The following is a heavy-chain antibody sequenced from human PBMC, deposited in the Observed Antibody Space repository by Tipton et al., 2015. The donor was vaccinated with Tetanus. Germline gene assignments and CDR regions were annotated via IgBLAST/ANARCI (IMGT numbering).Heavy chain of an antibody. CDR3: AKDSPYSSSWSSNYFDY. J-gene: IGHJ4*02. CDR2: ISGSGGST. D-gene: IGHD6-13*01. CDR1: GFTFSSYA. V-gene: IGHV3-23*01. Sequence: SLRLSCAASGFTFSSYAMSWVRQAPGKGLEWVSGISGSGGSTYYADSVKGRFTISRDKSKNSLYLQMNSLRAEDTALYYCAKDSPYSSSWSSNYFDYWGQGTLVTVSS.